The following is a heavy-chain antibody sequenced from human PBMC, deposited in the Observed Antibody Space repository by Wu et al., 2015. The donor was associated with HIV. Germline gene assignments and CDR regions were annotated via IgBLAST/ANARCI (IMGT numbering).Heavy chain of an antibody. J-gene: IGHJ4*02. CDR2: INPGAVRI. V-gene: IGHV1-46*01. CDR3: AREGIYGSGSYIGY. CDR1: GYSFTSNY. Sequence: QVQLVQSGGEVKKPGASVKVSCKASGYSFTSNYIHWVRQAPGQGLEWMGVINPGAVRINYAQKFQGRVTITADESTSTAYMELSSLRSEDTAVYYCAREGIYGSGSYIGYWGQGTLVTVSS. D-gene: IGHD3-10*01.